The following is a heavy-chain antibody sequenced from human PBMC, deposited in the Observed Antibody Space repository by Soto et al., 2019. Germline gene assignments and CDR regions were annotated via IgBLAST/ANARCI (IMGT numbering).Heavy chain of an antibody. CDR2: ISGSGGST. J-gene: IGHJ4*02. D-gene: IGHD3-16*02. V-gene: IGHV3-23*01. CDR1: GFTFSSYA. CDR3: ANSYYDYIWGSYRYPYYFDF. Sequence: EVQLLESGGGLVQPGGSLRLSCAASGFTFSSYAMHWVRQAPGKGLEWVSAISGSGGSTYYADSVKGRFTISRDNSKNTLYLQMNRLRAEDTAVYYCANSYYDYIWGSYRYPYYFDFWGQGTLVTVSS.